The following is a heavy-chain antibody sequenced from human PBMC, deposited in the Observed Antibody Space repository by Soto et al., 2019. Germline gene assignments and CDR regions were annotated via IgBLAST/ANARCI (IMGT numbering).Heavy chain of an antibody. CDR1: GGSISSTTYY. CDR2: IYYNGYT. Sequence: QLQLQESGPGLLKPSEILSLTCTVSGGSISSTTYYWGWIRQPPGKGLEWIGSIYYNGYTYSNPSLKTRVTVSVHTSKNQFSLKLSSVTAADTAVYFCARHRAAAGSSYYYGMDVWGLGTTVTVSS. V-gene: IGHV4-39*01. J-gene: IGHJ6*02. D-gene: IGHD6-13*01. CDR3: ARHRAAAGSSYYYGMDV.